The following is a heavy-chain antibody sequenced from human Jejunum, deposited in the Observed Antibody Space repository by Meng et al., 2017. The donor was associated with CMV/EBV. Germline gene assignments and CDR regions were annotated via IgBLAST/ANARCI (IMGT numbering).Heavy chain of an antibody. CDR3: ARLLLGSTWTFQS. V-gene: IGHV3-53*01. CDR1: GFTVVDKW. CDR2: VHKNGNT. J-gene: IGHJ4*02. D-gene: IGHD6-13*01. Sequence: SGFTVVDKWLTWVRPAPGKGLEWVSLVHKNGNTNYADSVKGRFTISRDDSKNTLYLQMNSLRAEDTAMYYCARLLLGSTWTFQSWGQGTRVTVSS.